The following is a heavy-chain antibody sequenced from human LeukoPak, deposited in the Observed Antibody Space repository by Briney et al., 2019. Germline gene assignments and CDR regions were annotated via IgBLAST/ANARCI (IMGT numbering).Heavy chain of an antibody. CDR1: GYTFTGYY. V-gene: IGHV1-2*04. Sequence: VASVKVSCKVSGYTFTGYYMHWVRQAPGQGLEWMGWINPNSGGTNYAQKFQGWVTMTRDTSISTAYMELSRLRSDDTAVYYCARGVLPAAMRGVGDAFDIWGQGTMVTVSS. CDR2: INPNSGGT. J-gene: IGHJ3*02. CDR3: ARGVLPAAMRGVGDAFDI. D-gene: IGHD2-2*01.